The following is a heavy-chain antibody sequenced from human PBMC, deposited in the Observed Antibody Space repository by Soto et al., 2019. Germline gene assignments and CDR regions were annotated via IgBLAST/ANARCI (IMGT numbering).Heavy chain of an antibody. CDR3: ARSRATTVVFDI. J-gene: IGHJ3*02. Sequence: QVQLVQSGTEVKNPGSSVRVSCKASGASFRTDAISWVRQAPGQGLEWMGRIVPVFGTTNFAQRFQGRVTSTADESTMTAYMDLSSLRSEDTAVYYCARSRATTVVFDIWGQGTIVTVSS. V-gene: IGHV1-69*01. D-gene: IGHD4-17*01. CDR1: GASFRTDA. CDR2: IVPVFGTT.